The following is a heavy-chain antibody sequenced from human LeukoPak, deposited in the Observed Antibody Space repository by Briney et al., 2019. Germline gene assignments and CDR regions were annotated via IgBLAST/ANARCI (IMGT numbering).Heavy chain of an antibody. CDR1: GLTFSNYW. CDR3: ARGAPGLHYRSIDY. J-gene: IGHJ4*02. D-gene: IGHD4-11*01. CDR2: ISSSSTTI. V-gene: IGHV3-48*01. Sequence: GGSLRLSCVAYGLTFSNYWMSWVRQAPGKGLEWVSYISSSSTTIYYADSVKGRFTISRDNAKNSLYLQMNSLRAEDTAVYYCARGAPGLHYRSIDYWGQGTLVTASS.